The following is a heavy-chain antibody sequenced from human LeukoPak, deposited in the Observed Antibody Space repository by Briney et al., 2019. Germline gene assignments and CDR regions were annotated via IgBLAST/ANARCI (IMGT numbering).Heavy chain of an antibody. D-gene: IGHD1-26*01. CDR1: GGSISDNY. J-gene: IGHJ3*02. CDR3: ARNNNFVGTTNNDAFDI. CDR2: IFHSGAT. V-gene: IGHV4-59*01. Sequence: SETLSLTCTVSGGSISDNYWSWIRQPPGKGLEWVPYIFHSGATKYNPSLKSRVTTSFDTSRKQFSLRLSSVTAADTAVYYCARNNNFVGTTNNDAFDIWGQGTMVTVS.